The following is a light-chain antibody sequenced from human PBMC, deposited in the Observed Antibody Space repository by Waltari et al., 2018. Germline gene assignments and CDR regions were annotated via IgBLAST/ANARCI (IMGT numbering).Light chain of an antibody. CDR2: DAS. V-gene: IGKV3-20*01. Sequence: EIVLTQSPGTPSLSPGERATLSCRASQSVGKSLAWYQHKPGQAPRLLIYDASSRATGIPDRFSGSGSGTDFSLTISRLEPEDFSVYYCQHYVTLPATFGQGTKVEV. CDR3: QHYVTLPAT. CDR1: QSVGKS. J-gene: IGKJ1*01.